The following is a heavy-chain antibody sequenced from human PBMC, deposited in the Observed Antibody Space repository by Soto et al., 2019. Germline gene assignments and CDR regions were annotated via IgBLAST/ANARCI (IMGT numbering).Heavy chain of an antibody. CDR2: INAGNGNT. Sequence: ASVKVSCKASGYTFTSYAMHWVRQAPGQRLEWMGWINAGNGNTKYSQKFQGRVTITRDTSASTAYMELSSLRSEDTAVYYCARDPVYYDFWSGYYTPGNWFDPWGQGTLVTVSS. CDR1: GYTFTSYA. V-gene: IGHV1-3*01. CDR3: ARDPVYYDFWSGYYTPGNWFDP. J-gene: IGHJ5*02. D-gene: IGHD3-3*01.